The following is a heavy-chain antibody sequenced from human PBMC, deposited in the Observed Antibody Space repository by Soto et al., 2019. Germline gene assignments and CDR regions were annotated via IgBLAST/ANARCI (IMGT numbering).Heavy chain of an antibody. J-gene: IGHJ4*02. CDR3: AKIFGAFGAVITGPFDY. CDR2: ISGSGGST. V-gene: IGHV3-23*01. D-gene: IGHD3-3*01. CDR1: GFTFSSYA. Sequence: GGSLRLSCAASGFTFSSYAMSWVRQAPGKGLEWVSAISGSGGSTYYADSVMVRFTISRDNSKNTLDLQMNSLRAADTAVYYCAKIFGAFGAVITGPFDYWGQGTLVTVSS.